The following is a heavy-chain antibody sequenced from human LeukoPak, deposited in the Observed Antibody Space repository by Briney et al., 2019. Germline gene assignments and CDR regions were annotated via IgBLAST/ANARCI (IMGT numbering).Heavy chain of an antibody. CDR1: GFTFSDYY. D-gene: IGHD2-2*02. Sequence: GGSLRLSCAASGFTFSDYYMSWIRQAPGKGLEWVSYISSSGSTIYYADSVKGRFTISRDNAKNSLYLQMNSLRAEDTAVYYCARDIYCSSTSCYTLFDYWGQGTLVTVSS. CDR3: ARDIYCSSTSCYTLFDY. CDR2: ISSSGSTI. J-gene: IGHJ4*02. V-gene: IGHV3-11*04.